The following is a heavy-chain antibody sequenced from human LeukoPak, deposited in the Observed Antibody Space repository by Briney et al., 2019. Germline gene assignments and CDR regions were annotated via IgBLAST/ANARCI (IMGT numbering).Heavy chain of an antibody. D-gene: IGHD6-6*01. V-gene: IGHV3-23*01. J-gene: IGHJ4*02. CDR2: ISGSGGST. CDR3: AKDPASSSSGGVTDY. CDR1: GFTFSSYA. Sequence: GGSLRLSCAASGFTFSSYAMSWVRQAPGKGLEWVSAISGSGGSTYYADSVKGRFTISRDNSKNTLYLQMNSLRAEDTAVYYCAKDPASSSSGGVTDYWGQGTLVTVSS.